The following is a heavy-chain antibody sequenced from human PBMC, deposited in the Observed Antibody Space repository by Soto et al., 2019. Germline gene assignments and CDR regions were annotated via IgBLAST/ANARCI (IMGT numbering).Heavy chain of an antibody. Sequence: EVQLLESGGGLVQPGGSLRLSCAASGFTFNNYAMTWVRQAPGKGLEWVSAISGGGDTTSYADSVKGRFTVSRDGSKNTLYLQMSRLRAEDTALYYCAKGRGGSGSLTPRVVFWGQGTLVTVSS. J-gene: IGHJ4*02. D-gene: IGHD3-10*01. CDR3: AKGRGGSGSLTPRVVF. V-gene: IGHV3-23*01. CDR1: GFTFNNYA. CDR2: ISGGGDTT.